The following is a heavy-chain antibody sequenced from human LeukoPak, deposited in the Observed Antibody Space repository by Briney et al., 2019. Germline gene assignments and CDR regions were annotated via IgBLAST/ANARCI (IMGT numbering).Heavy chain of an antibody. CDR2: INSDGSST. Sequence: GGSLRLSCAASGFTFSSYWMHWVRQAPGKGLVWVSRINSDGSSTSYADSVKGRFTISRDNAKNTLYLQMNSLRAEDTAVYYCASLTVVTRNDAFDIWGQGTMVTVSS. V-gene: IGHV3-74*01. CDR3: ASLTVVTRNDAFDI. D-gene: IGHD4-23*01. CDR1: GFTFSSYW. J-gene: IGHJ3*02.